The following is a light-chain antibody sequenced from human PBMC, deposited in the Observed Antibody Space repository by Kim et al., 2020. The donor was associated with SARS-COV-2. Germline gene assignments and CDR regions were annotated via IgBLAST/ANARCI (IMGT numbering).Light chain of an antibody. Sequence: GQAVTISCSGTSSYIGAFDYVSWYQQHPGKTPKVMIYDVTERPSGVPDRFSGSKSGNTASLTISGLRAEDEADYYCCSYAGRYRYVFGTGTKVTVL. CDR3: CSYAGRYRYV. V-gene: IGLV2-11*03. J-gene: IGLJ1*01. CDR1: SSYIGAFDY. CDR2: DVT.